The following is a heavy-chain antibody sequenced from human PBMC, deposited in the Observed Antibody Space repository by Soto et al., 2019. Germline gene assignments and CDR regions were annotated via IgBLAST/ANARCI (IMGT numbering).Heavy chain of an antibody. CDR1: GYSFSDHY. CDR2: TRNKANRYTT. Sequence: PGGSLRLSCAASGYSFSDHYMDWVRQAPGKGLEWVARTRNKANRYTTEYAASVKGRFTISRDDSKNSLYLQMSSLQTEDTVVYYCGRVGDYNFCSGPDYWGQGTLVTVSS. CDR3: GRVGDYNFCSGPDY. D-gene: IGHD3-3*01. V-gene: IGHV3-72*01. J-gene: IGHJ4*02.